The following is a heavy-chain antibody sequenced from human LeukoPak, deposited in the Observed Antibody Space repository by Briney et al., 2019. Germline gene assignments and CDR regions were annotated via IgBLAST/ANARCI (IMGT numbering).Heavy chain of an antibody. CDR3: ARGFAAAGIDY. V-gene: IGHV4-59*01. J-gene: IGHJ4*02. CDR1: GGSISSYY. D-gene: IGHD6-13*01. Sequence: SETLSLTCTVSGGSISSYYWSWIRQPPGKGLEWIGYIYYSGSTNYNPSLKSRVTISVDTFKNQFSLKLSSVTAADTAVYYCARGFAAAGIDYWGQGTLVTVSS. CDR2: IYYSGST.